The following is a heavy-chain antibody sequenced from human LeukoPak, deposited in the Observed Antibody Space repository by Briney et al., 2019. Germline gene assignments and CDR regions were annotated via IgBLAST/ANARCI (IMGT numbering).Heavy chain of an antibody. Sequence: GGSLRLSCAASGFTFDDYAMHWVRQAPGKGLEWVSGISWNSGSIGYADSVKGRFTISRDNSKNTLYLQMNSLRAEDTAVYYCAARPKVYFDYWGQGTLVTVSS. CDR3: AARPKVYFDY. J-gene: IGHJ4*02. D-gene: IGHD6-6*01. V-gene: IGHV3-9*01. CDR2: ISWNSGSI. CDR1: GFTFDDYA.